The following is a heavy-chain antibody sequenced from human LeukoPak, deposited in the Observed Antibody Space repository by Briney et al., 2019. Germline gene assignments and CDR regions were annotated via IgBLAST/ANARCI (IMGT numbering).Heavy chain of an antibody. CDR2: INSDGSST. D-gene: IGHD3-10*01. V-gene: IGHV3-74*01. Sequence: PGGSLRLSCAASGFTFSSHWMHWVRQAPGKGLVWVSRINSDGSSTSYADSVKGRFTISRDNAKNTLYLQMNSLRAEDTAVYYCAREDYYGSGSYYSGLHPRAVFDYWGQGTLVTVSS. CDR3: AREDYYGSGSYYSGLHPRAVFDY. CDR1: GFTFSSHW. J-gene: IGHJ4*02.